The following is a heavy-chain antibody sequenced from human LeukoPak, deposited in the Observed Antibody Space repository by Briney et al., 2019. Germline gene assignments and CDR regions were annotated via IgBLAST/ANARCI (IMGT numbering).Heavy chain of an antibody. J-gene: IGHJ4*02. Sequence: GGSLRLSCAASGFTFNNYAMTWVRQAPGKGLEWVSSISGGGVTTYYADSVKGRFTISGDNSKNTLYLQMNSLSADDTAVYYCARYRGATGRDFDYWGQGTLVTASS. CDR2: ISGGGVTT. V-gene: IGHV3-23*01. CDR3: ARYRGATGRDFDY. D-gene: IGHD1-1*01. CDR1: GFTFNNYA.